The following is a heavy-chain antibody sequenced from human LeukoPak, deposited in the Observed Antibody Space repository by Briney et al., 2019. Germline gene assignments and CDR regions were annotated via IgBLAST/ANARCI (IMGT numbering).Heavy chain of an antibody. V-gene: IGHV4-31*03. J-gene: IGHJ5*02. Sequence: SETLSLTCTVSGGSISSGGYYWSWIRQHPGKGLEWIGYIYYSGSTYYNPSLKSRVTISVDTSKNQFSLKLSSVTAADTAVYYCARAPGRYGSSGYGLWFDPWGQGTLVTVSS. D-gene: IGHD3-22*01. CDR2: IYYSGST. CDR1: GGSISSGGYY. CDR3: ARAPGRYGSSGYGLWFDP.